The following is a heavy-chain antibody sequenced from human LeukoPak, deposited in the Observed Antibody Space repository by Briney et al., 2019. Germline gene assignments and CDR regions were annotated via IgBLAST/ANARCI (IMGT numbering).Heavy chain of an antibody. CDR2: IYYSGST. CDR1: GGSISSSSYY. Sequence: SETLSLTCTVSGGSISSSSYYWGWIRQPPGKGLEWIGSIYYSGSTYYNPSLKSRVTISVDTSKNQFSLKLSSVTAADTAVYYCASLTLVSGWLDYWGQGTLVTVSS. V-gene: IGHV4-39*07. D-gene: IGHD6-19*01. CDR3: ASLTLVSGWLDY. J-gene: IGHJ4*02.